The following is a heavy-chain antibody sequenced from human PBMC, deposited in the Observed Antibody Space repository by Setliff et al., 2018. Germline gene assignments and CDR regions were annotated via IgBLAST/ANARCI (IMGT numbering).Heavy chain of an antibody. V-gene: IGHV1-18*01. CDR3: ARDADHYDTDENPIFDY. CDR2: INTYNGDT. J-gene: IGHJ4*02. CDR1: GYTFTSYG. D-gene: IGHD3-9*01. Sequence: ASVKVSCKASGYTFTSYGISWVRQAPGRGLEWMAYINTYNGDTYYAQKFQGRLSMTTDASSSTAYMELTSLRSDDTAMYYCARDADHYDTDENPIFDYWGQGTLVTVSS.